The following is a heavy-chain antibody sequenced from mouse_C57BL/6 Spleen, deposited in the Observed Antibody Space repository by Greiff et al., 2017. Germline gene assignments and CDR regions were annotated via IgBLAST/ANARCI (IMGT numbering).Heavy chain of an antibody. J-gene: IGHJ1*03. CDR2: INPNNGGT. CDR3: ARSRAYSNYFDV. CDR1: GYTFTDYY. Sequence: EVQLQQSGPELVKPGASVKISCKASGYTFTDYYMNWVKQSHGKSLEWIGDINPNNGGTSYNQKFKGKATLTVDKSSSTAYMELRSLTSEDSAVYDCARSRAYSNYFDVWGTGTTVTVSS. D-gene: IGHD2-5*01. V-gene: IGHV1-26*01.